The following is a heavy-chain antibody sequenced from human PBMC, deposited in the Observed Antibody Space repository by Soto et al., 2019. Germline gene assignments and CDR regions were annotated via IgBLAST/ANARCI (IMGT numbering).Heavy chain of an antibody. CDR1: GDSIRDTIYY. CDR3: ARAGEPFGDFFTHHWFDP. J-gene: IGHJ5*02. D-gene: IGHD4-17*01. V-gene: IGHV4-39*01. Sequence: SETLSLTCRVSGDSIRDTIYYWGWIRQSPGKGLEWIGSIHYSGSTHFHPSLKSRVTISVDTSKNEFSLRLSSVTAADTAVYYCARAGEPFGDFFTHHWFDPWGHGTLVTVS. CDR2: IHYSGST.